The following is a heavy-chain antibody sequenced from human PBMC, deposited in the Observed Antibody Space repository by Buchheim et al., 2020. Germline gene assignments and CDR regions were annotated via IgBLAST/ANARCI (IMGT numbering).Heavy chain of an antibody. V-gene: IGHV4-31*03. CDR1: GGSISDSNHY. CDR2: IYYSGST. J-gene: IGHJ2*01. Sequence: QLQLQELGPGLVKPSETLALICTVSGGSISDSNHYWSWLRQPPEKGLEWIGYIYYSGSTYYNPSLKSRVTISVDTSTNQFSLKLSSVTAADTAVYYCARVSVVAATWYFDLWGRGTL. D-gene: IGHD2-15*01. CDR3: ARVSVVAATWYFDL.